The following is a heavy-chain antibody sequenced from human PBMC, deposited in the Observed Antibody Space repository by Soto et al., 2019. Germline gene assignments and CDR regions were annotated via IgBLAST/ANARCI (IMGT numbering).Heavy chain of an antibody. V-gene: IGHV1-69*01. CDR2: IIPILTTP. D-gene: IGHD2-8*02. CDR1: GGTFSIYG. Sequence: QVQLVQSGAEVKKTGSSVKVSCKASGGTFSIYGFSWVRQXXXXXXXXXGGIIPILTTPNYAQKFQGRVTIVADESTTTVYMELSSLKFEDTAVYYCATSVGIAPTGEDGMDVWGQGTSVTVSS. CDR3: ATSVGIAPTGEDGMDV. J-gene: IGHJ6*02.